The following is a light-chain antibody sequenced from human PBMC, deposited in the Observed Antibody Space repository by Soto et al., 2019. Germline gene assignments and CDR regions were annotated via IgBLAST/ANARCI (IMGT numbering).Light chain of an antibody. CDR2: EVS. CDR1: SSDVGGYNY. CDR3: SSYKSSGTRGV. V-gene: IGLV2-14*01. J-gene: IGLJ1*01. Sequence: QSALTQPASVSGSPGQSLTISCTGSSSDVGGYNYVSWYQHHPGKAPKLMIYEVSNRPSGVSNRFSGSKSGNTASLTISGLQADDEADYYCSSYKSSGTRGVFGTGTKVTVL.